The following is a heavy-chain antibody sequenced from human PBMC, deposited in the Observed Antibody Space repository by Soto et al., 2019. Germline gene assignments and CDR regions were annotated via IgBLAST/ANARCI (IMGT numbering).Heavy chain of an antibody. D-gene: IGHD6-13*01. Sequence: GGSLRLSCAASGFTFTDYYMTWVRQAPGKGLEWVSYIGRSGSTIYYADSVKGRFTISRDNAQNSLFLQMNSLRAEDTSIYYCARGVLAAVTNTFAYWGQGTLVTVSS. J-gene: IGHJ4*02. CDR2: IGRSGSTI. CDR1: GFTFTDYY. CDR3: ARGVLAAVTNTFAY. V-gene: IGHV3-11*01.